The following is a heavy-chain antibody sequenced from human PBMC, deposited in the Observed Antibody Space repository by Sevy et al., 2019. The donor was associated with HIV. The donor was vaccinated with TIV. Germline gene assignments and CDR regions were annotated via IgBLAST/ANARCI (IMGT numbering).Heavy chain of an antibody. D-gene: IGHD6-19*01. J-gene: IGHJ4*02. CDR3: VRVGSSGWSRRYYFDY. V-gene: IGHV1-18*01. CDR1: GYTFTSYG. Sequence: ASVKVSCKASGYTFTSYGISWVRQAPGQGLEWMGWISAYNGNTNYAQKLQGRVTMTTDTSTSTAYMELRSLRSDDTAVYYCVRVGSSGWSRRYYFDYWGQGTLVTVSS. CDR2: ISAYNGNT.